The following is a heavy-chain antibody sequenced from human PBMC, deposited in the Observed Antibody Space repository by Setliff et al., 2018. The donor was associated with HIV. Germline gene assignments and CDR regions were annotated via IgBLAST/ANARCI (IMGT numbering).Heavy chain of an antibody. V-gene: IGHV4-61*09. D-gene: IGHD2-15*01. CDR1: GGSIRSESHS. CDR2: IYASGSA. Sequence: SETLSLTCTVSGGSIRSESHSWSWIRQPAGKGLEWIGHIYASGSATYNPSLKSRVAISIDPSNNHFSLKLRSVAAADTAVYYCARGYCSGSACYSGILDSWGQGTLVTVSS. CDR3: ARGYCSGSACYSGILDS. J-gene: IGHJ4*02.